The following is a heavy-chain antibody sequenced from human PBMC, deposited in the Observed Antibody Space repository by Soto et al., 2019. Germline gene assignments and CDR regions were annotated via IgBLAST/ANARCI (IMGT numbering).Heavy chain of an antibody. J-gene: IGHJ4*02. D-gene: IGHD6-19*01. CDR2: ISTDGSVT. Sequence: EVQLVESGGGLVQPGGSLRLSCAASGLTFSSYWMHWVRQAPGKGLVWVSRISTDGSVTTYADSVKGRFTISRDNAKNTLYLQMNSRRTEDTAVYYCARAPYSSGWWGFDCWGQGTLVTVSS. V-gene: IGHV3-74*01. CDR1: GLTFSSYW. CDR3: ARAPYSSGWWGFDC.